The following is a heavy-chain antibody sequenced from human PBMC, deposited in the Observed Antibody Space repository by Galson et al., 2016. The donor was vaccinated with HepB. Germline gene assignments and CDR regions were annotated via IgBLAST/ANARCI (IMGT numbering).Heavy chain of an antibody. J-gene: IGHJ4*02. D-gene: IGHD5-24*01. Sequence: SLRLSCAASGFTFTSYAMSWVRQAPGKGLEWVSGISDSGGSTYYADSVKGRFTFSRDNSKNTLHLQMNSLRAEDTAVYYCAKDYVDMSTGPGLRRGTYYFDYWGQGTLVTVSS. CDR1: GFTFTSYA. V-gene: IGHV3-23*01. CDR2: ISDSGGST. CDR3: AKDYVDMSTGPGLRRGTYYFDY.